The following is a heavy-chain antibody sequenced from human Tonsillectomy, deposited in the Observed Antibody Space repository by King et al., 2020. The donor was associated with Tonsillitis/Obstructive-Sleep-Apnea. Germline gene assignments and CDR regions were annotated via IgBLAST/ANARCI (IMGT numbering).Heavy chain of an antibody. CDR2: IYYSGST. Sequence: LQLQESGPGLVKPSETLSLTCTVSGGSISSSRYYWGWIRQPPGKGLEWIGSIYYSGSTYYNPSLKSRVTMSVDTSKDQFSLKLSSVTAADTAVYYCARPGIAVTGTWAFDIWGQGTIVTVSS. J-gene: IGHJ3*02. CDR1: GGSISSSRYY. V-gene: IGHV4-39*01. CDR3: ARPGIAVTGTWAFDI. D-gene: IGHD6-19*01.